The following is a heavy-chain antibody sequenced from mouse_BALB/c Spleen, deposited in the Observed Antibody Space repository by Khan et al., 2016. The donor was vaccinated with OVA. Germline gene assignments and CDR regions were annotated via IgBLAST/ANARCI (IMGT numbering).Heavy chain of an antibody. CDR1: GFNIKDTY. CDR3: VRTSYGPRNFDV. D-gene: IGHD1-1*02. V-gene: IGHV14-3*02. Sequence: VQLKESGAELVKPGASVKLSCTASGFNIKDTYIHWVKRRPEQGLEWIGRITPANGNTEYDPKFQGKATMRADTSSNTAYLQLSSLTSGDTAVYYCVRTSYGPRNFDVWGAGTTVTVSS. J-gene: IGHJ1*01. CDR2: ITPANGNT.